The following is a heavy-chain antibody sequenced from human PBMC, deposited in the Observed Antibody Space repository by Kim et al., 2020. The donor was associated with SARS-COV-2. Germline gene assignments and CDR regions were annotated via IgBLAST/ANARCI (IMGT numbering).Heavy chain of an antibody. J-gene: IGHJ6*02. D-gene: IGHD2-2*02. V-gene: IGHV7-4-1*02. Sequence: ASVKVSCKASGYTFTSYAMNWVRQAPGQGLEWMGWINTNTGNPTYAQGFTGRFVFSLDTSVSTAYLQISSLKAEDTAVYYCARAGVVVPAAIDYYYGMDVWGQGTTVTVSS. CDR1: GYTFTSYA. CDR2: INTNTGNP. CDR3: ARAGVVVPAAIDYYYGMDV.